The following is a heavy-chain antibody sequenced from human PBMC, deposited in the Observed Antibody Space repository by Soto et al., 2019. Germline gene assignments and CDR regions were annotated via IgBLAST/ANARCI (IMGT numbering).Heavy chain of an antibody. CDR3: AREFTPPDFWSGYYSPWFDP. CDR2: ISSSSSTI. CDR1: GFTFSSYS. V-gene: IGHV3-48*02. D-gene: IGHD3-3*01. Sequence: GGSLRLSCAASGFTFSSYSMNWVRQAPGKGLEWVSYISSSSSTIYYADSVKGRFTISRDNAKNSLYLQMNSLRDEDTAVYYCAREFTPPDFWSGYYSPWFDPWGQGTLVTVSS. J-gene: IGHJ5*02.